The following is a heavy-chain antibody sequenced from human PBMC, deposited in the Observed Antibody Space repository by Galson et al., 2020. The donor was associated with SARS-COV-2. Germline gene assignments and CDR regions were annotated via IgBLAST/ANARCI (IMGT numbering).Heavy chain of an antibody. CDR2: ISSSSSYI. CDR3: ARGDWNYADYYYGMDV. Sequence: GESLKISCAASGFTFSSYSMNWVRQAPGKGLEWVSTISSSSSYIYYADSVKGRFTISRDNAKNSLYLQMNSLRAEDTAVYYCARGDWNYADYYYGMDVWGQGTTVTVSS. CDR1: GFTFSSYS. V-gene: IGHV3-21*01. D-gene: IGHD1-7*01. J-gene: IGHJ6*02.